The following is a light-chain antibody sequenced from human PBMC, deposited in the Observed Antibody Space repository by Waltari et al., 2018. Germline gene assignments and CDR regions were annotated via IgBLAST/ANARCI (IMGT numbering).Light chain of an antibody. CDR3: AAWDYNLNGVV. J-gene: IGLJ3*02. Sequence: QSLLTQPPSASGTPGERGTLSCSGSNSNIGSGFVYWYHQVPGTAPKTLIYQNVERPSGVPDRFSGSKSGTSASLAISGLRPEDEGDYYCAAWDYNLNGVVFGGGTRLTVL. V-gene: IGLV1-47*01. CDR1: NSNIGSGF. CDR2: QNV.